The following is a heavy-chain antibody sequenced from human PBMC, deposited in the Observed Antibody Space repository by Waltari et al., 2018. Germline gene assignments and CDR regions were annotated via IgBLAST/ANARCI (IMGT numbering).Heavy chain of an antibody. Sequence: EVQLLESGGGLVQPGGSLRPSCAASGFTFASYTMNWVRQAPGKGLEWVSFITGSGGSTYYADSVKGRFTISRDNSKNTLHLQMNSLRAEDTAVYYCAKDATWSQFHAYWGQGILVTVSS. V-gene: IGHV3-23*01. CDR1: GFTFASYT. J-gene: IGHJ4*02. CDR3: AKDATWSQFHAY. D-gene: IGHD1-1*01. CDR2: ITGSGGST.